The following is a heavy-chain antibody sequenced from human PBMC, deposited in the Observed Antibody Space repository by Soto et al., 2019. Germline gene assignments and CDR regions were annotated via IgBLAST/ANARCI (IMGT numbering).Heavy chain of an antibody. CDR3: TRVGGGHYFDS. J-gene: IGHJ4*02. D-gene: IGHD1-26*01. CDR2: IDNEGTGT. V-gene: IGHV3-74*01. Sequence: EVQLVESGGGLVQPGGSLRLSCAASGFSFSSYWMHWVRQAPEKGLEWVSRIDNEGTGTSYADSVRGRFTFSRDNAKNTLYLQMSSLRPEDTAVYYCTRVGGGHYFDSWGRGTLVTVSS. CDR1: GFSFSSYW.